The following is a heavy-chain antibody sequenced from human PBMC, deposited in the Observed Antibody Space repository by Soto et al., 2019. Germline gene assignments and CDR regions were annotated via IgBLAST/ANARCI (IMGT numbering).Heavy chain of an antibody. J-gene: IGHJ6*02. CDR3: ARGRGIAVARGGYYYYGMDV. CDR2: IIPIFGTA. CDR1: GGTFSSYA. D-gene: IGHD6-19*01. Sequence: QVQLVQSGAEVQKPGSTVKVSCKASGGTFSSYAISWVRQAPGQGLEWMGGIIPIFGTANYAQKFQGRVTITADESTSTAYMELSSLRSEDTAVYYCARGRGIAVARGGYYYYGMDVWGQGTTVTVSS. V-gene: IGHV1-69*01.